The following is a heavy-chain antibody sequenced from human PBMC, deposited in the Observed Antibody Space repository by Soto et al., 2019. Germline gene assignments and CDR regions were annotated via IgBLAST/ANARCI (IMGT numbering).Heavy chain of an antibody. CDR1: GGSISSSSYY. CDR2: IYYSGST. J-gene: IGHJ6*02. CDR3: ARHLPTTAYYYYGMDV. V-gene: IGHV4-39*01. Sequence: PSETLSLTCTVSGGSISSSSYYWFWIRQPPGKGLEWIGSIYYSGSTYYNPSLKSRVTISVDTSKNQFSLKLSSVTAADTAVYYCARHLPTTAYYYYGMDVWGQGTTVTVSS. D-gene: IGHD4-4*01.